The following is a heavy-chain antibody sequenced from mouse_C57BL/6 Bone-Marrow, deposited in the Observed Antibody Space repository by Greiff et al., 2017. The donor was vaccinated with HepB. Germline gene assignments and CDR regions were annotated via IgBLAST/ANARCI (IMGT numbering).Heavy chain of an antibody. CDR1: GFTFSDYY. Sequence: EVKLLESGGGLVQPGGSLKLSCAASGFTFSDYYMYWVRQTPEKRLEWVAYISNGGGSTYYPDTVKGRFTISRDNAKNTLYLQMSRLKSEDTAMYYCARHRGFPYYYDMDYWGQGTSVTVSS. J-gene: IGHJ4*01. CDR3: ARHRGFPYYYDMDY. V-gene: IGHV5-12*01. D-gene: IGHD3-3*01. CDR2: ISNGGGST.